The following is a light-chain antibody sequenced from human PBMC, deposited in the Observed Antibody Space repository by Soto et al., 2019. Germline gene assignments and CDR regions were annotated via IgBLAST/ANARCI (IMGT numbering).Light chain of an antibody. CDR1: QSVSRSY. Sequence: EIVLTQSPGTLSLSPGERATLSCRASQSVSRSYLDWYRQKAGQHPIPLIYGASSGATGIPDRFRGSGSATDFTLTIGRLEPEDFAAYYCQQYGGSPFAFGGGTKVETK. J-gene: IGKJ4*01. CDR2: GAS. V-gene: IGKV3-20*01. CDR3: QQYGGSPFA.